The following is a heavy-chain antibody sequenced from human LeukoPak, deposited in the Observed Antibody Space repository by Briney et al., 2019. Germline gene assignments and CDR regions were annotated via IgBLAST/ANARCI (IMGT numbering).Heavy chain of an antibody. CDR1: GGSFSGYY. D-gene: IGHD5-12*01. Sequence: SETLSLTCAVYGGSFSGYYWSWIRQPPGKGLEWIGEINHSGSTNYNPSLKSRVTVSVDTSKNQFSLKLSSVTAADTAVYYCAIDIVATILAYWGQGTLVTVSS. V-gene: IGHV4-34*01. CDR3: AIDIVATILAY. CDR2: INHSGST. J-gene: IGHJ4*02.